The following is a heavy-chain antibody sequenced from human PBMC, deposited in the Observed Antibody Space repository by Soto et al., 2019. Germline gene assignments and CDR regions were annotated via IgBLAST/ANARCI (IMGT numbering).Heavy chain of an antibody. J-gene: IGHJ4*02. D-gene: IGHD4-4*01. CDR1: GYTFTNYD. Sequence: QVQLVHSGAEVKKPGASVKVSCKASGYTFTNYDISWVRQAPGQGLEWMGWITTYNGNTNYAQKLQGRVTMTTDTSTSTAYMELRSLRSDDTAVHYCARYTYSNYEREYWGQGTRVTVSS. CDR2: ITTYNGNT. V-gene: IGHV1-18*04. CDR3: ARYTYSNYEREY.